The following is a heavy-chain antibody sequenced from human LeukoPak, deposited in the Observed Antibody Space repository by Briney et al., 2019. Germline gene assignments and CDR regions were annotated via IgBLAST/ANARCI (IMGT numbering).Heavy chain of an antibody. Sequence: PSETLSLTCTVSGGSISSGSYYWSWIWQPAGKGLEWIGRIYTSGSTNYNPSLKSRVTRPVDTSKNQFSLKLSSVTAADTAVYYCASSGSYSYYYYMDVWGKGTTVTVSS. CDR1: GGSISSGSYY. V-gene: IGHV4-61*02. J-gene: IGHJ6*03. D-gene: IGHD1-26*01. CDR2: IYTSGST. CDR3: ASSGSYSYYYYMDV.